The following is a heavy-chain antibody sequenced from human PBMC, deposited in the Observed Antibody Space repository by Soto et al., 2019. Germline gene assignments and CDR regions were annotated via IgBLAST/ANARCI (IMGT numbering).Heavy chain of an antibody. D-gene: IGHD4-4*01. CDR1: ENSFTSYW. CDR3: ARTGFSKHYFYAADV. V-gene: IGHV5-51*01. J-gene: IGHJ6*02. CDR2: ILPDDADT. Sequence: XESLKVSCQSSENSFTSYWIGLVLKPPGKGLEWMGIILPDDADTRYSPSFEGHATISADRSTNTAYLHLRSLEASDTATYFCARTGFSKHYFYAADVWGQGTTVTVSS.